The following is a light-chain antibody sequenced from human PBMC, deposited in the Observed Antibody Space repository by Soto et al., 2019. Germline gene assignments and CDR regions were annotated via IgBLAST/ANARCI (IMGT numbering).Light chain of an antibody. CDR3: QQSQCLPT. CDR2: AAS. J-gene: IGKJ1*01. Sequence: DIQMTQSPTSLSASVGDRVTITCRASQNIDNSLNWYQQKPGGAPKVLIYAASTLQSGVPSRFSGSGSGTDFTLIISSLQPEDFAVYYCQQSQCLPTFGQGTKVEIK. CDR1: QNIDNS. V-gene: IGKV1-39*01.